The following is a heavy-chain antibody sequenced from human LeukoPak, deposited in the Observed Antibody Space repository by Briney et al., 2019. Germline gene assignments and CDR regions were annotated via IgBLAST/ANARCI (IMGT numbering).Heavy chain of an antibody. V-gene: IGHV3-64*01. Sequence: GGSLRLSCAASGFTFSSYGMHWVRQAPGKGLGYVSAISSNGGSTHYANSVKGRLTISRDNSKNTLLLQMGSLRDEDMPVYYCATAESSSFDHWGQGTLVTVSS. CDR2: ISSNGGST. CDR1: GFTFSSYG. D-gene: IGHD3-10*01. J-gene: IGHJ4*02. CDR3: ATAESSSFDH.